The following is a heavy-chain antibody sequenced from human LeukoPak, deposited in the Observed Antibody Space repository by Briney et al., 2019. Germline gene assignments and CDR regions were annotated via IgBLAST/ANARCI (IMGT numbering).Heavy chain of an antibody. Sequence: GGSLRLSCAASGFTFDDYAMHWVRQAPGKGLEWVSHISGDGGSTYYADSVKGRFTISRDNSKNSLYLQMNSLRTEDTALYYCAKLALRHYYDSSGPIQHWGQGTLVTVSS. CDR3: AKLALRHYYDSSGPIQH. D-gene: IGHD3-22*01. CDR2: ISGDGGST. CDR1: GFTFDDYA. V-gene: IGHV3-43*02. J-gene: IGHJ1*01.